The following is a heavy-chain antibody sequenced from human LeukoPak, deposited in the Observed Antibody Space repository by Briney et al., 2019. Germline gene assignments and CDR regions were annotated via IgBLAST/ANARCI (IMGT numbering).Heavy chain of an antibody. CDR2: ISSSGSTI. V-gene: IGHV3-48*03. CDR3: AKLEQQLADAFDI. J-gene: IGHJ3*02. CDR1: GFTFSSYE. D-gene: IGHD6-13*01. Sequence: GGSLRLSCAASGFTFSSYEMNWVRQAPGKGLEWVSYISSSGSTIYYADSVKGRFTISRDNSKNTLYLQMNSLRAEDTAVYYCAKLEQQLADAFDIWGQGTMVTVSS.